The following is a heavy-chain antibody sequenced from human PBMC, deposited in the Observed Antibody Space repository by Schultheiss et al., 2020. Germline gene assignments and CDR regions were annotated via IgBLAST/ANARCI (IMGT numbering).Heavy chain of an antibody. CDR3: ARTTIPYSSGWYGYYYYGMDV. D-gene: IGHD6-19*01. V-gene: IGHV4-61*01. CDR1: GYSISSGYY. CDR2: IYYSGNT. J-gene: IGHJ6*02. Sequence: SETLSLTCAVSGYSISSGYYWGWIRQSPGKGLEWIGYIYYSGNTNYNPSLKNRVTISVDTSKNQFSLKLSSVTAADTAVYYCARTTIPYSSGWYGYYYYGMDVWGQGTTVTVSS.